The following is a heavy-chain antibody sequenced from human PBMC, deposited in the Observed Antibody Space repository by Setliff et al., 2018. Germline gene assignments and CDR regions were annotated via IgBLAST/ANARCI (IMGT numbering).Heavy chain of an antibody. V-gene: IGHV4-59*01. J-gene: IGHJ4*02. CDR2: IYDSGNT. Sequence: SETLSLTCTVSGGSINSYHWRWIRQPPGKGLEWIGYIYDSGNTYYNPSLKSRVTISVDMSTNQFSLNLTSVTAADTAVYYCARTCSGSGCYAGLESWGQGTPVTVSS. CDR1: GGSINSYH. CDR3: ARTCSGSGCYAGLES. D-gene: IGHD2-15*01.